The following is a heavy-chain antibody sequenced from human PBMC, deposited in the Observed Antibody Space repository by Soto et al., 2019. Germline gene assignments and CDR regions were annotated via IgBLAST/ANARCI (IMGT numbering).Heavy chain of an antibody. D-gene: IGHD5-18*01. J-gene: IGHJ4*02. CDR1: GFTFSSYG. CDR2: IAYDGSNK. V-gene: IGHV3-30*03. CDR3: ATDIVRYTYGACDY. Sequence: QVQLVESGGAVVQPGKSLRLSCAASGFTFSSYGMYWVRQAPGKGLEWVAAIAYDGSNKYHADSVKGRFTISRDNSKNTLYLKMNSLRVEDTAVYYCATDIVRYTYGACDYWGQGALVTVSS.